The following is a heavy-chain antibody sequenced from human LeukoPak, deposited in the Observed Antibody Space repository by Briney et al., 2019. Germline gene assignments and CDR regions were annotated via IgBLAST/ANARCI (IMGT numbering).Heavy chain of an antibody. J-gene: IGHJ4*02. CDR3: ARGPLMIVVDMYYFDY. D-gene: IGHD3-22*01. CDR2: IIPIFGTA. CDR1: GGTFSSYA. Sequence: SVTVSCKASGGTFSSYAISWVRQAPGQGLEWMGGIIPIFGTANYAQKFQGRVTITADESTSTAYMELSSLRSEDTAVYYCARGPLMIVVDMYYFDYWGQGTLVTVSS. V-gene: IGHV1-69*13.